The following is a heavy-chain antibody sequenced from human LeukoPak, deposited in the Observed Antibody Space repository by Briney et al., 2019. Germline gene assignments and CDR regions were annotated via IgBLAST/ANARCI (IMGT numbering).Heavy chain of an antibody. J-gene: IGHJ4*02. V-gene: IGHV1-69*01. CDR1: GGTFSSYA. Sequence: SVKASCKASGGTFSSYAISWVRQAPGQGLEWMGGIIPIFGTANYAQKFQGRVTITADESTSTAYMELSSLRSEDTAVYYCARAGIDNGGNPRHFDYWGQGTLVTVSS. CDR3: ARAGIDNGGNPRHFDY. D-gene: IGHD4-23*01. CDR2: IIPIFGTA.